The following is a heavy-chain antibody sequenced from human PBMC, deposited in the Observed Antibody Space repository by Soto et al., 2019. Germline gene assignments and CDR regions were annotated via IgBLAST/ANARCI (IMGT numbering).Heavy chain of an antibody. CDR3: ARDTYYYGSGSYSP. CDR2: ISSSSSYI. V-gene: IGHV3-21*01. D-gene: IGHD3-10*01. Sequence: EVQLVESGGGLVKPWGSLRLSCAASGFTFSSCSMNWVRQAPGKGLEWVSSISSSSSYIYYADSVKGRFTISRDNAKNSRYPPMNSLRAEDTAVYYCARDTYYYGSGSYSPWGQGTLVTVSA. CDR1: GFTFSSCS. J-gene: IGHJ5*02.